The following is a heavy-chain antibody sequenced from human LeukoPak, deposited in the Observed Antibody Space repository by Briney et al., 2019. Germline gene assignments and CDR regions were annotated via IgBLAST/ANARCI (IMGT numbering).Heavy chain of an antibody. CDR2: IIPIFGTA. Sequence: EASVKVSCKASGGTFSSYAISWVRQAPGQGLEWMGGIIPIFGTANYAQKFQGRVTITADKSTSTAYMELSSLRSEDTAVYYCARGRWYSGSYYGYGYWGQGTLVTVSS. CDR3: ARGRWYSGSYYGYGY. V-gene: IGHV1-69*06. CDR1: GGTFSSYA. D-gene: IGHD1-26*01. J-gene: IGHJ4*02.